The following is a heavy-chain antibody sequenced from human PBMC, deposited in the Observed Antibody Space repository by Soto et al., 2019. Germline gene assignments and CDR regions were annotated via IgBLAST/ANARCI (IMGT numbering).Heavy chain of an antibody. J-gene: IGHJ6*02. D-gene: IGHD5-18*01. V-gene: IGHV1-18*01. Sequence: QVQLVQSGAEVKKPGASVKVSCKASGYTFTSYGISWVRQAPGQGLEWMGWISAYNANTNFAQKLQGRVTMTTDTSTSTAYMELRSLRSDDTAVYYCARDRAGYSYGPQTNYYYYGMDVWGQGTTVTVSS. CDR1: GYTFTSYG. CDR3: ARDRAGYSYGPQTNYYYYGMDV. CDR2: ISAYNANT.